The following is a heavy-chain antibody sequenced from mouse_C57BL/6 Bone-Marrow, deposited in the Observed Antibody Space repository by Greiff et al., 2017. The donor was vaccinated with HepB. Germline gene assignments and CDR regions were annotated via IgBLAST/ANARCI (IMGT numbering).Heavy chain of an antibody. D-gene: IGHD2-4*01. J-gene: IGHJ4*01. CDR3: AMITFSYYYAMDY. Sequence: QVQLQQSGAELARPGASVKMSCKASGYTFTSYTMHWVKQRPGQGLEWIGYINPSSGYTKYNQKFKDKATLTADKSSSTAYMQLSSLTSEYSAVYYCAMITFSYYYAMDYWGQGTSVTVSS. CDR2: INPSSGYT. V-gene: IGHV1-4*01. CDR1: GYTFTSYT.